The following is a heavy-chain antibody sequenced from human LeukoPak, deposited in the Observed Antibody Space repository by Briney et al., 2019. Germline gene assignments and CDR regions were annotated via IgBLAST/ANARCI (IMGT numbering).Heavy chain of an antibody. D-gene: IGHD4-23*01. CDR1: GFTFSYYS. Sequence: GGSLRLSCAASGFTFSYYSMNWVRQVPGKGLEWVSSISSGSSYIYYANSGKGRFTISRDNAKNSLYLQMNSLRAEDTAVYYCARDEKDYGGDYYGMDVWGQGTTVTVSS. CDR2: ISSGSSYI. J-gene: IGHJ6*02. CDR3: ARDEKDYGGDYYGMDV. V-gene: IGHV3-21*01.